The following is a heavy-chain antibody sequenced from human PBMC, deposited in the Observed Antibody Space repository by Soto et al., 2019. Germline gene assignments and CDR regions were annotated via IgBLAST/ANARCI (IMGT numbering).Heavy chain of an antibody. V-gene: IGHV3-23*01. CDR1: GFTFSSYA. CDR2: ISGSGGST. J-gene: IGHJ2*01. D-gene: IGHD6-19*01. CDR3: AKSRFSQVADGYWYFDL. Sequence: GGSLRLSCAASGFTFSSYAMSWVRQAPGKGLEWVSAISGSGGSTYYADSVKGRFTISRDNSKNTLYLQMNSLRAEDTAVYYCAKSRFSQVADGYWYFDLWGRGTLVTVSS.